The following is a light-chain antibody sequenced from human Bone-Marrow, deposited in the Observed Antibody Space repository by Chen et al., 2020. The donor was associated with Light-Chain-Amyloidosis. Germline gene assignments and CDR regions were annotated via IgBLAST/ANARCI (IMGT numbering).Light chain of an antibody. Sequence: ELVLTQSPGTLSLSPGEGANLSCRASQTISSNYLTWYQQKFGPAPRLLIYGSSSLATGIPDRFTGSGSGTDFTLTINRLEPEDFAMCYCQQYGTSPLTFGGGTKVEIK. CDR3: QQYGTSPLT. CDR2: GSS. CDR1: QTISSNY. J-gene: IGKJ4*01. V-gene: IGKV3-20*01.